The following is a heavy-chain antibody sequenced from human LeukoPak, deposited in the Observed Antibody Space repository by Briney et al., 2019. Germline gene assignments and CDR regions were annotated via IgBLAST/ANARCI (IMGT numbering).Heavy chain of an antibody. V-gene: IGHV3-23*01. J-gene: IGHJ4*02. CDR1: GFTFSSYT. Sequence: GGSLRLSCAASGFTFSSYTMSWVRQAPGKGLEWVSTITTSDGNTYYADSVKGRFTVSRDNSKNTLFLQMNSLRAEDRAVYYCAKDGGLWVSAHWGDSWGRGTLVTVSS. D-gene: IGHD7-27*01. CDR2: ITTSDGNT. CDR3: AKDGGLWVSAHWGDS.